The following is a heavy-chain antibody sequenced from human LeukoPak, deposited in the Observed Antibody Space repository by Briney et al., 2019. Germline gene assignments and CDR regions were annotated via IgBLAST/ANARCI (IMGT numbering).Heavy chain of an antibody. D-gene: IGHD6-13*01. CDR2: IKPDGSDT. CDR3: AKENGSRGY. J-gene: IGHJ4*02. V-gene: IGHV3-74*01. Sequence: PGGSLRLSCGASGFTFTTHWIHWVRQAPGKGLVWVSRIKPDGSDTNYADSVKGRFTISRDNAKNTVYLQVNSLRAEDTAVYYCAKENGSRGYWGQGTLVTVSS. CDR1: GFTFTTHW.